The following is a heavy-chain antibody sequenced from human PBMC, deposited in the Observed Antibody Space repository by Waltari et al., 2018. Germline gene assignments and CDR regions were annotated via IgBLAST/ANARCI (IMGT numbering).Heavy chain of an antibody. V-gene: IGHV4-4*02. Sequence: QVKLQESGPGLVKPSETLSLTRDVSGDSGDSMSSNSWWSWVRQSPGKGLEWIGQVHRTGRTNYSPSFEGRVTVSIDTSNNQFSLKMAFATAADTALYYCARDRGRGIYLDSWGQGTLVTVSP. J-gene: IGHJ4*02. CDR2: VHRTGRT. CDR3: ARDRGRGIYLDS. CDR1: GDSMSSNSW. D-gene: IGHD2-15*01.